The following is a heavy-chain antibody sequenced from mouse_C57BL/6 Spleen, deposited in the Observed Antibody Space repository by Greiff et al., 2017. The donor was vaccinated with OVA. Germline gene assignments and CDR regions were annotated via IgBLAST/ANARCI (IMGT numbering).Heavy chain of an antibody. V-gene: IGHV1-18*01. Sequence: SGPELVKPGASVKIPCKASGYTFTDYNMDWVKQSHGQSLEWIGDINPNNGGTIYNQKFKGKATLTVDKSSSTAYMELRSLTSEDTAVYYCARAEDSHVAFADWGQGTLVTASA. CDR1: GYTFTDYN. J-gene: IGHJ3*01. CDR2: INPNNGGT. CDR3: ARAEDSHVAFAD.